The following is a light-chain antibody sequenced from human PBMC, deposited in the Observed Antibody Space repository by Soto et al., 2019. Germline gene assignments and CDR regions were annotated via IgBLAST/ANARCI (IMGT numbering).Light chain of an antibody. CDR3: QQYGTSPLT. V-gene: IGKV3D-15*01. Sequence: EIVMTQSPATLSVSPGERATLSCRASQSVSDNLAWYQQKPGQAPRLLIYGASTRATGIPARFSGSGSGTEFTLTISSLQSEDFALYYCQQYGTSPLTFGGGTKVDIK. CDR1: QSVSDN. CDR2: GAS. J-gene: IGKJ4*01.